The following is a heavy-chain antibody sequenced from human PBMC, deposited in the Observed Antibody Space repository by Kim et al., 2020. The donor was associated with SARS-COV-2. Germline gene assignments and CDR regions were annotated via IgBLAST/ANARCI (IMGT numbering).Heavy chain of an antibody. CDR3: AKQAGSHDALDI. Sequence: SVKVSCKASGDTLSNYIITWVRQAPGQGLEWMGNIIPILSTANYAQKFQDRVTITADESTSTAYMELSILTYDDTAVYYCAKQAGSHDALDIWGQGTMVAVYS. V-gene: IGHV1-69*08. CDR2: IIPILSTA. D-gene: IGHD3-10*01. CDR1: GDTLSNYI. J-gene: IGHJ3*02.